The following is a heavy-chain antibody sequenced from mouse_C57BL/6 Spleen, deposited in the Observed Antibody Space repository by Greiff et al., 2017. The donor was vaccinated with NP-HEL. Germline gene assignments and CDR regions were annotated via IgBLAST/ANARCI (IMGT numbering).Heavy chain of an antibody. Sequence: QVQLKQPGAELVRPGSSVKLSCKASGYTFTSYWMHWVKQRPIQGLEWIGNIDPSDSETPYNQKFKAQATLTVDKSSSTAYMQLSSLTSEDSAVYYCARGGGYDGAWFAYWGQGTLVTVSA. CDR2: IDPSDSET. CDR3: ARGGGYDGAWFAY. CDR1: GYTFTSYW. D-gene: IGHD2-2*01. J-gene: IGHJ3*01. V-gene: IGHV1-52*01.